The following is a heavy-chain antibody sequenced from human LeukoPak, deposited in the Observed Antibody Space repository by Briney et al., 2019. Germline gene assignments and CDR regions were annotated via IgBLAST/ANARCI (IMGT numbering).Heavy chain of an antibody. D-gene: IGHD2-15*01. Sequence: PGGSLRLSCAASGFIFSTYSMNWVRQAPGKGLEWVSPISGSGSYKHYADSVKGRFTISRDNAKNSLFLQMKSLRAEDTAVYYCASDQGYCSGDSCPYGMDVWGQGTTVTVSS. CDR1: GFIFSTYS. CDR3: ASDQGYCSGDSCPYGMDV. J-gene: IGHJ6*02. V-gene: IGHV3-21*01. CDR2: ISGSGSYK.